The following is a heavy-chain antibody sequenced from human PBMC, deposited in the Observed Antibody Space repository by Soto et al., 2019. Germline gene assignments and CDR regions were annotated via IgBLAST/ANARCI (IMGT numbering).Heavy chain of an antibody. V-gene: IGHV4-39*01. D-gene: IGHD6-6*01. CDR2: IYYSGST. CDR1: GGSISSSSYY. CDR3: ARRSYRSSSSVDWFDP. J-gene: IGHJ5*02. Sequence: QLQLQESGPGLVKPSETLSLTCTVSGGSISSSSYYWGWIRQPPGKGLEWIGSIYYSGSTYYNPSLESRVTISVDTSKSQFSRKLSSVTAADTAVYYCARRSYRSSSSVDWFDPWGHGTLVTVSS.